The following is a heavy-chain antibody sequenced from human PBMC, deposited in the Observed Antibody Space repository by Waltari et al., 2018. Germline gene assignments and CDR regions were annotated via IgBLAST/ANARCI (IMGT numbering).Heavy chain of an antibody. CDR3: ARGLMVKTTYFNH. J-gene: IGHJ4*02. V-gene: IGHV4-59*08. CDR1: GASISTYY. Sequence: QVQLQESGPGLVRPSETPSLTRIVSGASISTYYWNWIRQPPGKGLEWIGSIFYSGTTNFNPSLKSRVTMSVDTSKNQFSLTMTSVTAADTAVYFCARGLMVKTTYFNHWGRGALVTVSS. CDR2: IFYSGTT. D-gene: IGHD2-8*01.